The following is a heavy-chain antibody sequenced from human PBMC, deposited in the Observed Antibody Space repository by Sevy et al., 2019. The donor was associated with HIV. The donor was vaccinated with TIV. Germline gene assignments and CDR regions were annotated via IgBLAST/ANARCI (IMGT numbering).Heavy chain of an antibody. V-gene: IGHV3-23*01. CDR3: AKDRPDYDFWSGYYTFDYYYYGMDV. CDR2: ISGSGGST. J-gene: IGHJ6*02. Sequence: GGSLRLSCAASGFTFSSYAMSWVRQAPGKGLEWVSAISGSGGSTYYADSVKGRFTISRDNSKNTLYLQMNSLRAEDTAVYYCAKDRPDYDFWSGYYTFDYYYYGMDVWGQGTMVTVSS. D-gene: IGHD3-3*01. CDR1: GFTFSSYA.